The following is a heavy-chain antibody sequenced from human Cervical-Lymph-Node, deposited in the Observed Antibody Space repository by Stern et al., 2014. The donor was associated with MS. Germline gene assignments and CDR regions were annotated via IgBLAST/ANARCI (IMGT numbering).Heavy chain of an antibody. CDR3: ARLGVRWFEDLY. Sequence: QVQLQESGPGLVKPSETLSLTCTVSGGSLSTSNYYWGWIRQPPGKGLEWIGSIYYSGSTYYNPSLKSRVTIFVDTSKNLFSLKVSSVTAADTAVYYCARLGVRWFEDLYWGQGTLVTVSS. CDR2: IYYSGST. J-gene: IGHJ4*02. V-gene: IGHV4-39*01. D-gene: IGHD3-10*01. CDR1: GGSLSTSNYY.